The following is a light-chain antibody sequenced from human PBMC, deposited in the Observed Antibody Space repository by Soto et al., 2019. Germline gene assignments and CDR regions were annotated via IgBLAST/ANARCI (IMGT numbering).Light chain of an antibody. V-gene: IGLV1-47*02. CDR3: AAWDDNLNAYV. Sequence: QSVLTQPHSASSTPGQTVTISCSGSTSNIGTFYVYWYQHLPGTAPKLLIYLGDHRASGVSDRFSGSKSGTSASLAINGLRSDDEDDYYCAAWDDNLNAYVFGSGTQLTV. CDR1: TSNIGTFY. J-gene: IGLJ1*01. CDR2: LGD.